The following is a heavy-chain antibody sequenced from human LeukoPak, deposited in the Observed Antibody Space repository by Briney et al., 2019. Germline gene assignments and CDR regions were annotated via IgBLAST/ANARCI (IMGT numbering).Heavy chain of an antibody. Sequence: GASVKVSCEASGYTFTAYYIHWVRQAPGQGLEWMGWINPNSGGTDYAHKFQGRVTMTSDTSITTAYLEMSSLTSDDTAVYYCARDRSSGNTLNWFDPWGQGTLVTVSS. J-gene: IGHJ5*02. CDR2: INPNSGGT. CDR3: ARDRSSGNTLNWFDP. CDR1: GYTFTAYY. D-gene: IGHD4-23*01. V-gene: IGHV1-2*02.